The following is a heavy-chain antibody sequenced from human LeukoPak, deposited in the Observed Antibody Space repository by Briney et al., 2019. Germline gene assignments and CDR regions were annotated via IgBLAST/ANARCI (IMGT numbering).Heavy chain of an antibody. CDR3: ARGYRGSYFFDY. V-gene: IGHV3-11*01. J-gene: IGHJ4*02. CDR1: GFTFSDYY. Sequence: GVSPRLSCAASGFTFSDYYMSWIPQAPGKGLEGGSYISSNHKTIYYAASVKDRFTISRDNANNSLFLQMNSLTAEDTAIYYCARGYRGSYFFDYWGQGILVTVSS. CDR2: ISSNHKTI. D-gene: IGHD1-26*01.